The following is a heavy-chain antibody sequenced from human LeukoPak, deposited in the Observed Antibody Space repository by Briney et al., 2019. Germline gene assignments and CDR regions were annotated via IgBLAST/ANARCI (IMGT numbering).Heavy chain of an antibody. D-gene: IGHD1-26*01. CDR3: ARGWYSGSYFDIFWTNDFDY. V-gene: IGHV1-8*02. CDR1: GYTFTSYG. CDR2: MNPNSGNT. J-gene: IGHJ4*02. Sequence: ASVKVSCKASGYTFTSYGINWVRQATGQGLEWMGWMNPNSGNTGYAQKFQGRVTMTRNTSISTAYMELSSLRSEDTAVYYCARGWYSGSYFDIFWTNDFDYWGQGTLVTVSS.